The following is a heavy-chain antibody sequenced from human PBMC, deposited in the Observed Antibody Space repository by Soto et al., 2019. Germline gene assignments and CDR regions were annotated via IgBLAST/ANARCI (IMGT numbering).Heavy chain of an antibody. D-gene: IGHD3-10*01. J-gene: IGHJ5*02. Sequence: SETLSLTCSVTGASVSTYSWSWTRQSPGKGLEWIGYIHYSGGTNYTPSLRSRVTISVDTSKNHLSLNLTSLTAADTAVYYCARGGTSGSAVYNWFDPWGQGTLVTVSS. CDR3: ARGGTSGSAVYNWFDP. CDR1: GASVSTYS. CDR2: IHYSGGT. V-gene: IGHV4-59*02.